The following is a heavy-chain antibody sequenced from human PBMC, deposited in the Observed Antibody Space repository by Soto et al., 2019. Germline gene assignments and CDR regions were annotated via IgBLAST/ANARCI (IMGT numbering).Heavy chain of an antibody. CDR3: AKDLRSGYRGHYFDY. V-gene: IGHV3-9*01. Sequence: GGSLRLSCAASGFTFDDYAMHWVRQAPGKGLEWASGISWNSGSIGYADSVKGRFTISRDNAKNSLYLQMNSLRAEDTALYYCAKDLRSGYRGHYFDYWGQGTLVTVSS. CDR2: ISWNSGSI. J-gene: IGHJ4*02. D-gene: IGHD3-3*01. CDR1: GFTFDDYA.